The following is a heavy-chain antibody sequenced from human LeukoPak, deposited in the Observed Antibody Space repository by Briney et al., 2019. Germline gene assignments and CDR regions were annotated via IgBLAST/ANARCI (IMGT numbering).Heavy chain of an antibody. Sequence: GGSLRLSCAASTFTFSIYGMHWVRQAPGKGLEWVAVISYDGTNKYYADSVKGRFIISRDNSKNTLYLQMNSLRAEDTAVYYCAKAPYYGSGSRPTHFDFWGQGTLVTVSS. D-gene: IGHD3-10*01. CDR2: ISYDGTNK. CDR3: AKAPYYGSGSRPTHFDF. J-gene: IGHJ4*02. CDR1: TFTFSIYG. V-gene: IGHV3-30*18.